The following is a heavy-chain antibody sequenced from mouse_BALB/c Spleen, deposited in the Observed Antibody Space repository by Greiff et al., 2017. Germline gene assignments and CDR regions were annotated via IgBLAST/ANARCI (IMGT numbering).Heavy chain of an antibody. V-gene: IGHV14-4*02. CDR1: GFNIKDYY. J-gene: IGHJ2*01. CDR2: IDPENGDT. D-gene: IGHD2-14*01. CDR3: NARGVRRDD. Sequence: VQLQQSGAELVRSGASVKLSCTASGFNIKDYYMHWVKQRPEQGLEWIGWIDPENGDTEYAPKFQGKATMTADTSSNTAYLQLSSLTSEDTAVHYCNARGVRRDDWGQGTTLTVSS.